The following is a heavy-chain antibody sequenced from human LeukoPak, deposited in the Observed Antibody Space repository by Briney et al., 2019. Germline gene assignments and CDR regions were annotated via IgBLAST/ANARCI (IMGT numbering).Heavy chain of an antibody. CDR1: GDSVSTNSS. D-gene: IGHD5-18*01. J-gene: IGHJ3*02. CDR3: ARGGQGDGYSADEAFDI. Sequence: SQTLSLTCVISGDSVSTNSSWNWIRQSPSRGLEWLGRTYYRSKWYNDYVVSVKGRINISPDTPKNQFSLHLNSVTPEDTAVYFCARGGQGDGYSADEAFDIWGQGTMVTVS. V-gene: IGHV6-1*01. CDR2: TYYRSKWYN.